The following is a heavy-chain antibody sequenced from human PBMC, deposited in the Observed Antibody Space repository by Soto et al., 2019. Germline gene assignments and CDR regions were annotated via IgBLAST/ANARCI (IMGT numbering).Heavy chain of an antibody. CDR1: GGTFSSYT. V-gene: IGHV1-69*02. CDR2: IIPILGIA. D-gene: IGHD3-10*01. Sequence: QVQLVQSGAEVKKPGSSVKVSCKASGGTFSSYTISWVRQAPGQGLEWMGRIIPILGIANYAQKFQGRVTITADKSTSTAYMELSSLRSEDTAVYYCARSGVDTNADYWGQGTLVTVSS. CDR3: ARSGVDTNADY. J-gene: IGHJ4*02.